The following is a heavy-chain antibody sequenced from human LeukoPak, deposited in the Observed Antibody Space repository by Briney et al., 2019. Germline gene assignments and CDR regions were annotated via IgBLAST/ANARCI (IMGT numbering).Heavy chain of an antibody. CDR1: GYTFTGYS. D-gene: IGHD1-26*01. CDR3: ATSGSYRIIDY. Sequence: ASVKVSCKASGYTFTGYSMHWVRQAPGQGLEWMGWINPNSGATNYAQKFQGRVTMTRDTSISTAYMELSRLRSDDTAVCYCATSGSYRIIDYWGQGTLVTVSS. V-gene: IGHV1-2*02. J-gene: IGHJ4*02. CDR2: INPNSGAT.